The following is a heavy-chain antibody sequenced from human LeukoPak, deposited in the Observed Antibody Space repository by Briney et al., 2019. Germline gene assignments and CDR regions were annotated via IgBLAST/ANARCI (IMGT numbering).Heavy chain of an antibody. J-gene: IGHJ4*02. V-gene: IGHV1-69*13. CDR2: IIPIFGTA. D-gene: IGHD4-17*01. Sequence: SVKVSCKASGGTFISYAISWARQAPGQGLEWMGGIIPIFGTANYAQKFQGRVTITADESTSTAYMELSSLRSEDTAVYYCARAPTTGDYEPRFDYWGQGTLVTVSS. CDR1: GGTFISYA. CDR3: ARAPTTGDYEPRFDY.